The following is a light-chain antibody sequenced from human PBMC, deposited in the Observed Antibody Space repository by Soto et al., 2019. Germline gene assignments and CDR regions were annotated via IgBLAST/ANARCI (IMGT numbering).Light chain of an antibody. CDR3: QQRSNWPPYT. Sequence: EIVLTQSPATLSLSPGERATLSCRASQSVSSYLAWFQQKPGQAPRLLIYGASNRAAGIPARFSGSGSGTDFPLTISSLEPEDFAVYYCQQRSNWPPYTFGQGTKLEIK. CDR2: GAS. CDR1: QSVSSY. V-gene: IGKV3-11*01. J-gene: IGKJ2*01.